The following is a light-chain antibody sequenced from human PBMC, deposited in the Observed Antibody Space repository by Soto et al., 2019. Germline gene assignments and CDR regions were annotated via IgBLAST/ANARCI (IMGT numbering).Light chain of an antibody. CDR3: QQYGNSPLIT. J-gene: IGKJ5*01. CDR2: STS. V-gene: IGKV3-20*01. CDR1: QSVSSSY. Sequence: EIVLTQSPGTLSLSPGERATLSCRASQSVSSSYLAWYQQKPGQAPRLLIYSTSSRATGIPDRFSGSGSGTDFTLTISRLEPEDLAVYYCQQYGNSPLITFGQGTRLEIK.